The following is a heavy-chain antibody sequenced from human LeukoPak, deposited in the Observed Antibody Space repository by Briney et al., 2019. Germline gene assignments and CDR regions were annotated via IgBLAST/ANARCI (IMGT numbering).Heavy chain of an antibody. V-gene: IGHV1-18*01. Sequence: ASVKVSCTASGYTFTSYCISWVRQAPGQGLEWMGWISAYNGNTNYAQKLQGRVTMTTDTSTSTAYMELRSLRSDDTAVYYCARASRIAAAGTLGYYYGMDVWGQGTTVTVSS. CDR2: ISAYNGNT. D-gene: IGHD6-13*01. CDR1: GYTFTSYC. CDR3: ARASRIAAAGTLGYYYGMDV. J-gene: IGHJ6*02.